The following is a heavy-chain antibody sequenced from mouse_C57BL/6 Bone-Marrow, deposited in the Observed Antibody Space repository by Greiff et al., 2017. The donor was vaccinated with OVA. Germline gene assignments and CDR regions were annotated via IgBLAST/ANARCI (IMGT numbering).Heavy chain of an antibody. J-gene: IGHJ2*01. V-gene: IGHV1-64*01. D-gene: IGHD1-1*01. CDR1: GYSFTSYW. CDR2: IHPNSGST. Sequence: VQLQQPGAELVKPGASVKLSCKASGYSFTSYWMHWVKQRPGQGLEWIGMIHPNSGSTNYTEMFKSKATLTVDKSSSTAYMQLISLTSEDSAVYYCARSTTVVADYWGQGTTLTVSS. CDR3: ARSTTVVADY.